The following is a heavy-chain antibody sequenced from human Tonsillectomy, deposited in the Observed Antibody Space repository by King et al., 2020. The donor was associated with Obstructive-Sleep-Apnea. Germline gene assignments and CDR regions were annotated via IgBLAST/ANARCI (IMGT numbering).Heavy chain of an antibody. D-gene: IGHD1-26*01. CDR3: AKWELRGVSY. V-gene: IGHV3-30*02. CDR2: IRYDGSNK. Sequence: QVQLVESGGGVVQPGGSLRLSCAASGFTFSSYGMHWVRQAPGKGLEWVAFIRYDGSNKYYADSGKGGFTISRDNSKNTLYLQMNSLRAEDTAVYYCAKWELRGVSYWGQGTLVTVSS. CDR1: GFTFSSYG. J-gene: IGHJ4*02.